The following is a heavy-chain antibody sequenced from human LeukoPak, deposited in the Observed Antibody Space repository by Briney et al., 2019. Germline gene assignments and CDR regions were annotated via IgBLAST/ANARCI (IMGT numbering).Heavy chain of an antibody. D-gene: IGHD3-3*01. CDR3: ARSTIFGVANPYHFDY. J-gene: IGHJ4*02. CDR1: GVSISSGGYY. Sequence: SETLSLTCTVSGVSISSGGYYWSWIRQPPGKGLEWIGYIYHSGSTYYNPSLKSRVTISVDRSKNQFSLKLSSVTAADMAVYYCARSTIFGVANPYHFDYWGQGTLVTVSS. CDR2: IYHSGST. V-gene: IGHV4-30-2*01.